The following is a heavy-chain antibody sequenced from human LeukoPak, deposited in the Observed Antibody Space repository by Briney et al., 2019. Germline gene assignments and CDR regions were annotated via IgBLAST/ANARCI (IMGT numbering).Heavy chain of an antibody. CDR2: IDNSGAIT. D-gene: IGHD3-10*01. CDR3: AKDRLGSRYYGSGSYYYFDY. V-gene: IGHV3-23*01. J-gene: IGHJ4*02. Sequence: PGGSLRLSCAASGFTFSSYGMNWVCQAPGKGLEWVSAIDNSGAITFYADSVKGRFTISRDNSKNTLFLQMDSLRAEDTALYYCAKDRLGSRYYGSGSYYYFDYWGQGTLVTVSS. CDR1: GFTFSSYG.